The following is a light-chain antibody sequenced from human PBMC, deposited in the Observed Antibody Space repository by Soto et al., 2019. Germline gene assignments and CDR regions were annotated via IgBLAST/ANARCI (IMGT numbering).Light chain of an antibody. CDR3: QQYVNPPPYS. CDR1: QSVSRSL. Sequence: EIVLTQSPGTLSLSPGERATLYCRASQSVSRSLLAWYQQKPGQAPRLLIYGASTRVTCIADRFSGSGSGTDFALIISRLEPEDFSVYYFQQYVNPPPYSFGQGTKLEIK. CDR2: GAS. J-gene: IGKJ2*03. V-gene: IGKV3-20*01.